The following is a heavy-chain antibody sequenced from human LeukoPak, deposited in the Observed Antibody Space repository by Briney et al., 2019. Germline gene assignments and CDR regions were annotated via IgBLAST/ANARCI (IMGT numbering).Heavy chain of an antibody. CDR2: IIPIFGTA. D-gene: IGHD1-26*01. Sequence: ASVKVSCKASGGTFISYAISWVRQAPGQGLEWMGGIIPIFGTANYAQKFQGRVTITADQSTSTAYMELSSLRSEDTAVYFCARDVGATVVFDIWGQGTFVTVSS. J-gene: IGHJ3*02. CDR1: GGTFISYA. CDR3: ARDVGATVVFDI. V-gene: IGHV1-69*13.